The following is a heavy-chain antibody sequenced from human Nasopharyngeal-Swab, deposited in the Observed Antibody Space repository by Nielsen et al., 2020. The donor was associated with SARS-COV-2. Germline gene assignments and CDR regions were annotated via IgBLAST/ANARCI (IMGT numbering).Heavy chain of an antibody. V-gene: IGHV3-74*01. CDR3: ARGGDILGVYYFDY. Sequence: LKISCAASGFTFSRYWMHWVRQIPGKGLMWVSRINPDGDSTPHADSVKGRFTTSRDNAKNSFYLQMNSLRAEDTAVYYCARGGDILGVYYFDYWGQGTLVTVSS. CDR2: INPDGDST. D-gene: IGHD1-26*01. CDR1: GFTFSRYW. J-gene: IGHJ4*02.